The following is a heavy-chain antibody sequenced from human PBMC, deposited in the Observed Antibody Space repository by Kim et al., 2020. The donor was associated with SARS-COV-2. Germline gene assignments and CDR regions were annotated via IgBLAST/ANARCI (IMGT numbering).Heavy chain of an antibody. J-gene: IGHJ5*02. CDR3: ARDIRGARRGIVVVPAATLDP. D-gene: IGHD2-2*01. CDR1: GGSISSSSYY. Sequence: SETLSLTCTVSGGSISSSSYYWGWIRHPPGKGLEWIGSIYYSGSTYYNPSLKIRVTISVDTSKNQVSLKLSSVTAADTAVYYCARDIRGARRGIVVVPAATLDPWGQGTLVTVSS. CDR2: IYYSGST. V-gene: IGHV4-39*02.